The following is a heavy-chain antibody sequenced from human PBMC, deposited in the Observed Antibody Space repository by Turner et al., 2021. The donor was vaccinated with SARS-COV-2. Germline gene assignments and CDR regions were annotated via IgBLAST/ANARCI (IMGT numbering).Heavy chain of an antibody. J-gene: IGHJ5*02. D-gene: IGHD3-3*01. CDR3: TRVPSGGWFDP. Sequence: QVQLQESGPGLVKPSETLSLTCTVSGGSLSNYFLSWIRQPAGKGLEWIGRIYTSGLTDYNPSLKIRVTMSVDTSKNKLSLRLTSVTAADTAVYYCTRVPSGGWFDPWGQGTLVSVSS. CDR1: GGSLSNYF. V-gene: IGHV4-4*07. CDR2: IYTSGLT.